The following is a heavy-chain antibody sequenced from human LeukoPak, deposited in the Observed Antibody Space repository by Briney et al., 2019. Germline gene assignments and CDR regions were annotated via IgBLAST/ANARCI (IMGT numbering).Heavy chain of an antibody. CDR1: GYTFTSYG. J-gene: IGHJ6*04. V-gene: IGHV1-18*04. CDR3: ATSYGSGSYLLYYYYYGMDV. D-gene: IGHD3-10*01. CDR2: ISAYNGNT. Sequence: ASVKVSCKASGYTFTSYGISWVRQAPGQGLEWMGWISAYNGNTNYAQKLQGRVTMTTDTSTSTAYMELRSLRSDDPAVYYCATSYGSGSYLLYYYYYGMDVWGKGTTVTVSS.